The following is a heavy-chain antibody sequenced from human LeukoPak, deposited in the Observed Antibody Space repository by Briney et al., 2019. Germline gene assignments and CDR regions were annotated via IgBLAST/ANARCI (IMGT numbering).Heavy chain of an antibody. CDR2: ISSSSSTI. Sequence: QPGGSLRLSCAASGFTFSSYSMNWVRQAPGKGLEWVSYISSSSSTIYYADSVKGRFTISRDNAKNSLYLQMNSLRAEDTAVYYCAKSRMVATRRPGSGALDYWGQGTLVTVSS. CDR1: GFTFSSYS. V-gene: IGHV3-48*01. CDR3: AKSRMVATRRPGSGALDY. D-gene: IGHD5-12*01. J-gene: IGHJ4*02.